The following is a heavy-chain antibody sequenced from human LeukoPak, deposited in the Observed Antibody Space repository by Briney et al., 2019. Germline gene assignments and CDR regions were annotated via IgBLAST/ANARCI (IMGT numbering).Heavy chain of an antibody. D-gene: IGHD1-26*01. Sequence: GGSLRLSCSASGFXFSSYTIHWVRQTPGKGLECVSTISSNGGSTFYADSVKGRFTISRDNSKNTLYLQMSSLRPEDTAVYYCATSLELLRPVGYWGQGTLVTVSS. CDR1: GFXFSSYT. CDR2: ISSNGGST. CDR3: ATSLELLRPVGY. J-gene: IGHJ4*02. V-gene: IGHV3-64D*06.